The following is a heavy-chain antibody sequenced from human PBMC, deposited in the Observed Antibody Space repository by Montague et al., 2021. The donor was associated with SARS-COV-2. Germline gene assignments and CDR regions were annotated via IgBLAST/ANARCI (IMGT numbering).Heavy chain of an antibody. CDR2: IYDGGAV. J-gene: IGHJ3*02. V-gene: IGHV4-59*01. CDR3: VRDHLYGSPRGAYDI. CDR1: GGSITGYY. Sequence: SETLSLTCTVSGGSITGYYWGWLRRSPGKGLEWIAYIYDGGAVNXNPSLVSRVTISTDTSKNQLSLKVNSVTAADTAVYYCVRDHLYGSPRGAYDIWGQGTVVTVSS. D-gene: IGHD4-17*01.